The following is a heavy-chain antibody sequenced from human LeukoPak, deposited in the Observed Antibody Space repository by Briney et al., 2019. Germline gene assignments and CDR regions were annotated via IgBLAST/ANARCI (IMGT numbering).Heavy chain of an antibody. CDR3: AREENSIGGYYFDY. D-gene: IGHD2/OR15-2a*01. V-gene: IGHV3-21*01. CDR2: ISSSSSYI. CDR1: GFTFSSYS. J-gene: IGHJ4*02. Sequence: KPGGSLRLSCAASGFTFSSYSMNWVRQAPGKGLEWVSSISSSSSYIYYADSVKGRFTISRDNAKNSLYLQMNSLRAEDTAVYYCAREENSIGGYYFDYWGQGTLVTVSS.